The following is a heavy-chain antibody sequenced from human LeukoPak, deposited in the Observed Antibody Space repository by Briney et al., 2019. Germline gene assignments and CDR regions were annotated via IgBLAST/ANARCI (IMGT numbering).Heavy chain of an antibody. Sequence: GGSLRLSCAASGFTFSTYWMHWVRQAPGKGLVRVSRIDHDGINTYYADSVKGRFTISRDNAKNTLYLRMNSLRAEDTAVYYCAKSGLNRFDYWGQGTLVTVSS. CDR3: AKSGLNRFDY. V-gene: IGHV3-74*01. D-gene: IGHD2-15*01. CDR2: IDHDGINT. CDR1: GFTFSTYW. J-gene: IGHJ4*02.